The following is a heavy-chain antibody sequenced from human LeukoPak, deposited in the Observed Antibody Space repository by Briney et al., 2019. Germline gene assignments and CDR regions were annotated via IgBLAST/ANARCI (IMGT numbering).Heavy chain of an antibody. CDR3: AKLYDFWSGYYPV. CDR1: GFTFSSYA. J-gene: IGHJ4*02. CDR2: ISGSGGST. D-gene: IGHD3-3*01. V-gene: IGHV3-23*01. Sequence: GGSLRLSCAASGFTFSSYAMSWVRQAPGKGLEWVSAISGSGGSTYYADSVKGWFTISRDNSKNTLYLQMNSLRAEDTAVYYCAKLYDFWSGYYPVWGQGTLVTVSS.